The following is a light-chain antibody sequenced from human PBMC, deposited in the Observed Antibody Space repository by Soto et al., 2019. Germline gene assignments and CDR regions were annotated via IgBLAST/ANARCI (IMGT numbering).Light chain of an antibody. CDR1: QSVSSY. CDR3: QQYHTWPIT. V-gene: IGKV3-15*01. CDR2: GAS. J-gene: IGKJ4*01. Sequence: EIVLTQSPATLSLSPWERATLSCRASQSVSSYLAWYQQKPGQAPRLLIYGASTRATGIPARFSGSGSGTEFTLTISSLQSEDCAIYYCQQYHTWPITFGRGTKVDIK.